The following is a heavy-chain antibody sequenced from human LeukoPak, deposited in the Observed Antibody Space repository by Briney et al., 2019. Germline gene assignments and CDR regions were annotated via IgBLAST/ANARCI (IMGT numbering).Heavy chain of an antibody. CDR3: ARGQYYDPYYFDY. Sequence: GGSLRLSCAASGFTFSSYAMHWVRQAPGKGLEWVAVISYDGSNKYYADSVKGRFTIPRDNSKNTLYLQMNSLRAEDTAVYYCARGQYYDPYYFDYWGQGTLVTVSS. V-gene: IGHV3-30*01. CDR2: ISYDGSNK. D-gene: IGHD3-22*01. J-gene: IGHJ4*02. CDR1: GFTFSSYA.